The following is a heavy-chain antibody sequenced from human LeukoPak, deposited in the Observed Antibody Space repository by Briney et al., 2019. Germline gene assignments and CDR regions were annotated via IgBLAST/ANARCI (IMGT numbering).Heavy chain of an antibody. CDR2: ISSSGSTI. D-gene: IGHD1-20*01. CDR1: GFTFSDYY. J-gene: IGHJ4*02. Sequence: GGSLRLSCAASGFTFSDYYMNWIRQAPGKGLEWVSYISSSGSTIYYADSVKGRFTISRDNAKNSLYLQMNSLRAEDTAVYYCASRNNWNYFDYWGQGTLVTVSS. CDR3: ASRNNWNYFDY. V-gene: IGHV3-11*01.